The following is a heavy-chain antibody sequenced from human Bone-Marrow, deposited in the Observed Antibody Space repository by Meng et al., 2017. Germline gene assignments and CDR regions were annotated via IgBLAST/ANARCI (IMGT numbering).Heavy chain of an antibody. D-gene: IGHD3-22*01. CDR2: IYYSGST. V-gene: IGHV4-59*01. CDR3: ARGADYYDSSGYYYSYYYGMDV. Sequence: GSLRLSCTVSGGSISSYYWSWIRQPPGKGLELIGYIYYSGSTNYNPSLKSRVTISVDTSKNQFSLKLSSVTAADTAVYYCARGADYYDSSGYYYSYYYGMDVWGQGTTVTVSS. J-gene: IGHJ6*02. CDR1: GGSISSYY.